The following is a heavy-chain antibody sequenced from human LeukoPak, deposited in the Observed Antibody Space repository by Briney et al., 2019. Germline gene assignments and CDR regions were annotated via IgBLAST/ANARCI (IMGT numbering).Heavy chain of an antibody. CDR2: ISSSGSTI. D-gene: IGHD3-16*01. CDR1: GFTFSDYY. V-gene: IGHV3-11*01. CDR3: ARDPITFGEVSMDV. Sequence: GGSLRLSCAASGFTFSDYYMSWIRQAPGKGLEWVSYISSSGSTIYYADSVKGRFTISRDNAKNSLYLQMNSLRAEDTAVYYCARDPITFGEVSMDVWGKGTTVTVSS. J-gene: IGHJ6*03.